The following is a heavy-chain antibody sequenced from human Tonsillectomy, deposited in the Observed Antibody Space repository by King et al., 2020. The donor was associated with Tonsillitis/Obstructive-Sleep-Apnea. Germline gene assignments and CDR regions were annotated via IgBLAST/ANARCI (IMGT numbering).Heavy chain of an antibody. D-gene: IGHD2-2*03. J-gene: IGHJ6*03. Sequence: QLVQSGAEVKKPGSSVKVSCKASGGTFSSYAISWVRQAPGQGLEWMGRIIPILGIANYAQKFQGRVTITADKSTSTAYMELSRLRSEDPAVYYCARADGSYDYYYMDVWGKGTTVTVSS. CDR2: IIPILGIA. CDR1: GGTFSSYA. V-gene: IGHV1-69*04. CDR3: ARADGSYDYYYMDV.